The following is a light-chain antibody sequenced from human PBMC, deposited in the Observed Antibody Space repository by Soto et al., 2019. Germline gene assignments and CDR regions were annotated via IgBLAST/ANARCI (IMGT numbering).Light chain of an antibody. CDR3: SSYKSSDTL. J-gene: IGLJ3*02. Sequence: QSALTQPASVSGSPGQSITVSCTGVISDLGGYKPVSWYRQRPGKAPQLILYEINKRPSGVSDRFSGSVSGNTASLTISGLQAEDEADYYCSSYKSSDTLLGGGTK. CDR2: EIN. V-gene: IGLV2-14*01. CDR1: ISDLGGYKP.